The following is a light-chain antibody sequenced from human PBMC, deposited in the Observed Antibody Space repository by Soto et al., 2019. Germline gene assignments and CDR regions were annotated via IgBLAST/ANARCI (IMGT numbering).Light chain of an antibody. Sequence: QSALTQPASVSGSPGQSITISCTGTSNDVGRYNFVSWYQQHPGTAPKPMIFGVTNRPSGISDRVSGSKSGNTASLTISGLQAEDEADYYCSSYTTVGAWVFGGGTKVTVL. J-gene: IGLJ3*02. CDR1: SNDVGRYNF. V-gene: IGLV2-14*01. CDR2: GVT. CDR3: SSYTTVGAWV.